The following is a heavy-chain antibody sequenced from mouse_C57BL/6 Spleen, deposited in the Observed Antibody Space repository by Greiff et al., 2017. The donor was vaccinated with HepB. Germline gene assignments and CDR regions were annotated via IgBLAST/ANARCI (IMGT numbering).Heavy chain of an antibody. Sequence: EVKLMESGPELVKPGASVKIPCKASGYTFTDYNMDWVKQSHGKSLEWIGDINPNNGGTIYNQKFKGKATLTVDKSSSTAYMELRSLTSEDTAVYYCARTAQATGFAYWGQGTLVTVSA. CDR2: INPNNGGT. J-gene: IGHJ3*01. CDR1: GYTFTDYN. D-gene: IGHD3-2*02. V-gene: IGHV1-18*01. CDR3: ARTAQATGFAY.